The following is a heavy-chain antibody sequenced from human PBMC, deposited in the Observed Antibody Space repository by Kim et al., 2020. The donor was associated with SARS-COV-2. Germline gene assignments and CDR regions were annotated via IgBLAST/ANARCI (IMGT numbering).Heavy chain of an antibody. V-gene: IGHV4-39*01. D-gene: IGHD3-3*01. J-gene: IGHJ6*02. CDR3: ATFFWSGGSYGMDV. Sequence: NPSLKSRVTISVDTSKNQFSLKLSSVTAADTAVYYCATFFWSGGSYGMDVWGQGTTVTVSS.